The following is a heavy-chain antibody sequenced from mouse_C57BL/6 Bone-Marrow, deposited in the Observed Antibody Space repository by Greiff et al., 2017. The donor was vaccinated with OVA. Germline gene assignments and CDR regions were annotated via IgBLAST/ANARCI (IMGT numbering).Heavy chain of an antibody. J-gene: IGHJ4*01. CDR2: IDPETGGT. Sequence: QVQLQQSGAELVRPGASVTLSCKASGYTFTDYEMHWVKQTPVHGLEWIGAIDPETGGTAYNQKVKGKAILTADKSSSTAYMELRSLKSEDSAVYYCTRGYSIVYAMGYWGQGPAVTVSS. V-gene: IGHV1-15*01. CDR3: TRGYSIVYAMGY. D-gene: IGHD2-5*01. CDR1: GYTFTDYE.